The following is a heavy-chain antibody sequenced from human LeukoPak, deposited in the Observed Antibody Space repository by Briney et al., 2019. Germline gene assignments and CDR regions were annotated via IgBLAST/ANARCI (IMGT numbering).Heavy chain of an antibody. D-gene: IGHD3-10*01. V-gene: IGHV3-23*01. CDR3: AKDYYGSGSSHDAFDI. J-gene: IGHJ3*02. CDR2: ISGSGGST. Sequence: GGSLRLSCAASGFTFSSYAMSWVRQAPGKGLEWVSAISGSGGSTYYADSVKGQFTISRDNYKNTLYLQMNSLRAEDTAVYYCAKDYYGSGSSHDAFDIWGQGTMVTVSS. CDR1: GFTFSSYA.